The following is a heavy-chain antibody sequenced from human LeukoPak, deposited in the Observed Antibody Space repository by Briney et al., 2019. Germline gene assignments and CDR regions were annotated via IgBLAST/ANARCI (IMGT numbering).Heavy chain of an antibody. J-gene: IGHJ6*03. CDR3: AKVSGYSFGYYYYMDV. D-gene: IGHD5-18*01. Sequence: GGSLRLSCAASGFTFSSYAMSWVRQAPGKGLEWVSAISGSGGSTCYADSVKGRFTISRDNSKNTLYLQMNSLRAEDTAVYYCAKVSGYSFGYYYYMDVWGKGTTVTVSS. CDR1: GFTFSSYA. V-gene: IGHV3-23*01. CDR2: ISGSGGST.